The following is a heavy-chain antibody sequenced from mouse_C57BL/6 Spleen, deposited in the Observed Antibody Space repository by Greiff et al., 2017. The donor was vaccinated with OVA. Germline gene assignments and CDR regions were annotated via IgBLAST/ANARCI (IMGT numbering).Heavy chain of an antibody. J-gene: IGHJ3*01. CDR3: ARSSDYYGSRSWFAY. Sequence: QVQLQQPGAELVMPGASVKLSCKASGYTFTSYWMHWVKQRPGQGLEWIGEIDPSDSYTNYNQKFKGKSTLTVDKSSSTAYMQLSSLTSEDSAVYYCARSSDYYGSRSWFAYWGQGTLVTVSA. D-gene: IGHD1-1*01. V-gene: IGHV1-69*01. CDR2: IDPSDSYT. CDR1: GYTFTSYW.